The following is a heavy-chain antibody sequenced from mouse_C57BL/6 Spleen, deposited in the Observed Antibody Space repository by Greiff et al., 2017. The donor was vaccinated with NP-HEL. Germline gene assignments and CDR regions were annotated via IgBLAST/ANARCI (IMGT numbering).Heavy chain of an antibody. V-gene: IGHV1-55*01. J-gene: IGHJ3*01. Sequence: QVQLQQPGAELVKPGASVKMSCKASGYTFTSYWITWVKQRPGQGLEWIGDIYPGSGSTNYNEKFKSKATLTVDTSSSTAYMQLSSLTSEDSAVYYCARRNYSNWAWFAYWGQGTLVTVSA. CDR1: GYTFTSYW. CDR3: ARRNYSNWAWFAY. CDR2: IYPGSGST. D-gene: IGHD2-5*01.